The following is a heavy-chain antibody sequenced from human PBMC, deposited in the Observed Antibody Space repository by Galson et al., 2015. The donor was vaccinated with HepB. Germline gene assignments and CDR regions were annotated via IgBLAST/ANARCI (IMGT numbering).Heavy chain of an antibody. CDR2: ISSSGSTI. CDR1: GFTFSDYY. Sequence: SLRLSCAASGFTFSDYYMSWIRQAPGKGLEWVSYISSSGSTIYYADSVKGRFTISRDNAKNSLYLQMNSLRAEDTAVYYCASPHYDSSGYPPTDDAFDIWGQGTMVTVSS. J-gene: IGHJ3*02. D-gene: IGHD3-22*01. CDR3: ASPHYDSSGYPPTDDAFDI. V-gene: IGHV3-11*01.